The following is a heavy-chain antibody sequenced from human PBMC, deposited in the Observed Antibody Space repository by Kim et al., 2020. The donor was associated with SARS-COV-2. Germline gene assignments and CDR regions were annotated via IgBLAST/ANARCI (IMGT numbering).Heavy chain of an antibody. Sequence: GESLKISCKGSGYSFTSYWISWVRQMPGKGLEWMGRIDPSDSYTNYSPSFQGHVTISADKSISTAYLQWSSLKASDTAMYYCARQGGDGYQKGDWFDPWGQGTLVTVSS. CDR1: GYSFTSYW. J-gene: IGHJ5*02. D-gene: IGHD5-12*01. CDR2: IDPSDSYT. V-gene: IGHV5-10-1*01. CDR3: ARQGGDGYQKGDWFDP.